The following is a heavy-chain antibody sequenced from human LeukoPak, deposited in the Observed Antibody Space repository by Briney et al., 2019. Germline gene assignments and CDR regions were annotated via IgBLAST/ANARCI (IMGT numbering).Heavy chain of an antibody. CDR1: GGSISSSSYY. D-gene: IGHD6-19*01. Sequence: SETLSLTCTVSGGSISSSSYYWGWIRQPPGKGLEWIGSIYYSGSTYYNPSLKSRVTISVDTSKNQFSLKLSSVTAADTAVYYCARLDHGGSSGWRRLGGGYFDYWGQGTLVTVSS. CDR2: IYYSGST. J-gene: IGHJ4*02. CDR3: ARLDHGGSSGWRRLGGGYFDY. V-gene: IGHV4-39*01.